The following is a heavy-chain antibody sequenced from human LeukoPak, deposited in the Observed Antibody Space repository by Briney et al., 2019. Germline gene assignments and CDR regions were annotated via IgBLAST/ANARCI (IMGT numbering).Heavy chain of an antibody. CDR1: GFTVSTNY. J-gene: IGHJ6*02. CDR3: ARVAVYDFWSGYLSNYYYYGMDV. D-gene: IGHD3-3*01. CDR2: IYSDGRT. Sequence: GGSLRLSCAASGFTVSTNYMSWVRQAPGKGLEWVSVIYSDGRTYYADSVKGRFTISRDNAKNTLYLQMNSLRAEDTAVYYCARVAVYDFWSGYLSNYYYYGMDVWGQGTTVTVSS. V-gene: IGHV3-53*01.